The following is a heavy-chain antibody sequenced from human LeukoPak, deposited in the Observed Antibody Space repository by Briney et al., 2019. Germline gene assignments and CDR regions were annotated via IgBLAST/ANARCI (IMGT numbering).Heavy chain of an antibody. D-gene: IGHD6-13*01. CDR2: IIPIFGTA. CDR3: AGGRIAAAGIMSYYFDY. J-gene: IGHJ4*02. V-gene: IGHV1-69*13. Sequence: ASVKVSCKASGGTFSSYAISWVRQAPGQGLEWMGGIIPIFGTANYAQKFQGRVTITADESTSTAYMELSSLRSEDTAVYYCAGGRIAAAGIMSYYFDYWGQGTLVTVSS. CDR1: GGTFSSYA.